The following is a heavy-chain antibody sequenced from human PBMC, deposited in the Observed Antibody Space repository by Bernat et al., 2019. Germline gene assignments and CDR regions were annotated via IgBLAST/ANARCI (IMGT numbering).Heavy chain of an antibody. Sequence: QVQLVESGGGVVQPGRSLRLSCAASGFTFSSYGMHWVRQAPGKGLEWVAVISYDGSTKYYADSVKGRFTISRDNSKNTLCLQMNSLRAEDTAVDYCAKDRGVLLWFGELDYWGQGTLVTVSS. CDR1: GFTFSSYG. J-gene: IGHJ4*02. CDR2: ISYDGSTK. D-gene: IGHD3-10*01. V-gene: IGHV3-30*18. CDR3: AKDRGVLLWFGELDY.